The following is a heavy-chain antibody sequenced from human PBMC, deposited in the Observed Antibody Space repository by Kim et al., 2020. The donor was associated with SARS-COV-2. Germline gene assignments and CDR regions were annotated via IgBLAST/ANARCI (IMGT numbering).Heavy chain of an antibody. V-gene: IGHV3-33*01. CDR3: ARDGPHTGHEDY. CDR1: GFTFSSYG. Sequence: GGSLRLSCAASGFTFSSYGMHWVRQAPGKGLEWVAVIWYDGSNKYYADSVKGRFTISRDNSKNTLYLQMNSLRAEDTAVYYCARDGPHTGHEDYWGQGTLVTVSS. J-gene: IGHJ4*02. CDR2: IWYDGSNK.